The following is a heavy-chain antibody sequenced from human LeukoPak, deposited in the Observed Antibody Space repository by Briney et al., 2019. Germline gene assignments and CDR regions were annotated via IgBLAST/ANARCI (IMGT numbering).Heavy chain of an antibody. CDR3: ATEGPRSYYFDY. J-gene: IGHJ4*02. Sequence: SVKVSCKASGHTFTNYHIHWVRQAPGQGVERIGAVYATGGVAINTQTFPVRVTMPRGTSTGTVYMELSSLRFEDTAIYYCATEGPRSYYFDYWGQGIQVTVSS. V-gene: IGHV1-46*01. CDR2: VYATGGVA. CDR1: GHTFTNYH.